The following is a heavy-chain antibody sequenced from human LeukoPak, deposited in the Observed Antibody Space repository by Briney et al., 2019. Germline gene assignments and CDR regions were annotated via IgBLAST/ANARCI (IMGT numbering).Heavy chain of an antibody. V-gene: IGHV4-34*01. CDR2: INHSGST. CDR3: ASSVVTAIYDAFDI. J-gene: IGHJ3*02. Sequence: SETLSLTCAVYGGSFSGYYWSWIRQPPGKGPEWIGEINHSGSTNYSPSLKSRVTISVDTSKNQFSLKLSSVTAADTAVYYCASSVVTAIYDAFDIWGQGTMVTVSS. CDR1: GGSFSGYY. D-gene: IGHD2-21*02.